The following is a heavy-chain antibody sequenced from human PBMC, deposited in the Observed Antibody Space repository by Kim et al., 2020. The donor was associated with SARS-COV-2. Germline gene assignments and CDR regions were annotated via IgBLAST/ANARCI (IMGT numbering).Heavy chain of an antibody. Sequence: SVKGRFTISRDNSKNTVYLQMNSLRAEVTAVYYCARDRDGYSYGSSGMDVWGQGTTVTVSS. D-gene: IGHD5-18*01. V-gene: IGHV3-30*07. CDR3: ARDRDGYSYGSSGMDV. J-gene: IGHJ6*02.